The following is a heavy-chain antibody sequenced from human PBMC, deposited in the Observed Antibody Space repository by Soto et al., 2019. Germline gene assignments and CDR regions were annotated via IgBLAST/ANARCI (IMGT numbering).Heavy chain of an antibody. Sequence: VAVIWYDGTNKNYTESVKGRFTISRDNSKNTLYLQMNSLRAEDTAVYYCARASRNGYSPTLYYYGMDVWGQGTTLTVSS. CDR2: IWYDGTNK. D-gene: IGHD5-18*01. J-gene: IGHJ6*02. V-gene: IGHV3-33*01. CDR3: ARASRNGYSPTLYYYGMDV.